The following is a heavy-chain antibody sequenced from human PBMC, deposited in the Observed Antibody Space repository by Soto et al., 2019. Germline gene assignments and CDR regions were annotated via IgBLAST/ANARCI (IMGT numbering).Heavy chain of an antibody. V-gene: IGHV4-4*07. CDR2: IDASGNT. J-gene: IGHJ6*02. CDR3: ARYSNNWFQTEGMDV. D-gene: IGHD6-13*01. Sequence: SETLSLTCTVSVDSITTYYWSWIRQPAGKGLEWIGRIDASGNTNYNPSLNSRVTMSIDTSKKQFSLKLTSVAAADTAIYYCARYSNNWFQTEGMDVWGQGTTVTVSS. CDR1: VDSITTYY.